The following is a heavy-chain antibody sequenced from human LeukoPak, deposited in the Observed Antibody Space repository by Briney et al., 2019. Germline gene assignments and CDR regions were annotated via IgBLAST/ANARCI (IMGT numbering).Heavy chain of an antibody. CDR2: ISSSGGST. CDR3: AKLARIAAAGTDPSPFDY. J-gene: IGHJ4*02. V-gene: IGHV3-23*01. CDR1: GFTFSNYA. Sequence: PGGSLRLSCAASGFTFSNYAMSWVRQAPGKGLEWVSAISSSGGSTYYADSVKGRFTISRDNSKNTLYLQMNSLRAEDTAVYYCAKLARIAAAGTDPSPFDYWGQGTLVTVSS. D-gene: IGHD6-13*01.